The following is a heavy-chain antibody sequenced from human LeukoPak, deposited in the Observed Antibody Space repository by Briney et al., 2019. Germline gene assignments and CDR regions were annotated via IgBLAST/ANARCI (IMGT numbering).Heavy chain of an antibody. Sequence: GASVKVSCKASGYTFTSYDINWVRQATGQGLEWMGWMNPNSGNTGYAQKFQGRVTITRNTSISTAYMELSSLRSEDTAVYYCARGLTYYDFWSGHDASDIWGQGTMVTVSS. CDR3: ARGLTYYDFWSGHDASDI. CDR2: MNPNSGNT. CDR1: GYTFTSYD. J-gene: IGHJ3*02. D-gene: IGHD3-3*01. V-gene: IGHV1-8*03.